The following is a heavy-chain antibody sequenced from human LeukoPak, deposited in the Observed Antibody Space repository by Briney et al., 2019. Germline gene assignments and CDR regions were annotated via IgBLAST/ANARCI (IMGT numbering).Heavy chain of an antibody. Sequence: ASVKVSCKASGYTFTGYYMHWVRQAPGQGLEWMGWINPNSGGTNYAQKFQGRVTMTRDTSINTAYMELSRLRSDDTAVYYCARDPDMSGYGLVSWFDPWGQGTLVTVSS. CDR2: INPNSGGT. V-gene: IGHV1-2*02. D-gene: IGHD5-18*01. J-gene: IGHJ5*02. CDR1: GYTFTGYY. CDR3: ARDPDMSGYGLVSWFDP.